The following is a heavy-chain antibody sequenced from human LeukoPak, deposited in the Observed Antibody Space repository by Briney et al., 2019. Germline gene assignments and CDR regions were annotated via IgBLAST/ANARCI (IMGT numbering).Heavy chain of an antibody. Sequence: SETLSLTCAVYGGSFSGYYWSWIRQPPGKGLEWIGEINHSGSTNYNPFLKSRVTISVDTSKNQFPLKLSSVTAADTAVYYCVRTFYDYVWGSYRPSFDYWGQGTLVTVSS. D-gene: IGHD3-16*02. CDR1: GGSFSGYY. CDR3: VRTFYDYVWGSYRPSFDY. V-gene: IGHV4-34*01. J-gene: IGHJ4*02. CDR2: INHSGST.